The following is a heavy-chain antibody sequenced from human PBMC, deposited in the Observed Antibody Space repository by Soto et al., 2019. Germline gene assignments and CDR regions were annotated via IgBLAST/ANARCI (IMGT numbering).Heavy chain of an antibody. V-gene: IGHV4-31*03. CDR3: ARATSFSGHHGY. CDR1: GGSFSSGGYY. D-gene: IGHD2-8*02. Sequence: QLQLQESGPGLVKPSQNLSLACTVSGGSFSSGGYYWSWIRQLPGKGLEWIGYIYYSGSTYYNPSLKSRFTISLDTSKNQFSLKLSSVTAADTAVYYCARATSFSGHHGYWGQGTLVTVSS. J-gene: IGHJ4*02. CDR2: IYYSGST.